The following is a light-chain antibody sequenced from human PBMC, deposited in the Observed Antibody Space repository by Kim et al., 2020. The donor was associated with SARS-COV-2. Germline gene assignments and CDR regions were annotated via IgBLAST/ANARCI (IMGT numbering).Light chain of an antibody. J-gene: IGLJ1*01. CDR1: NIGSKS. CDR3: QVWDTPSDHYV. CDR2: GDR. Sequence: SYELTQPPSVSVAPGKTATITCGGNNIGSKSVHWYQQKPGQAPVLVIYGDRARPSGIPERFSGSNSGNTATLTISRVEAGDEADYFCQVWDTPSDHYV. V-gene: IGLV3-21*04.